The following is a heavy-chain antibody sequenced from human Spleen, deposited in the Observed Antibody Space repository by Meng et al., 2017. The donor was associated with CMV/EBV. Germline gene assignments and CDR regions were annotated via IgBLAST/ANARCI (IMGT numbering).Heavy chain of an antibody. V-gene: IGHV3-33*06. CDR1: GFTFNDYH. CDR2: IWFDGSNN. D-gene: IGHD3-10*01. J-gene: IGHJ2*01. Sequence: GGSLRLSCAASGFTFNDYHMHWVRQVPGKGLEWVAVIWFDGSNNFYAASVKGRFTISRDNSKNTLYLHMNSLRAEDTATYYCAKPMLGSIEGWYFDLWGRGTLVTVSS. CDR3: AKPMLGSIEGWYFDL.